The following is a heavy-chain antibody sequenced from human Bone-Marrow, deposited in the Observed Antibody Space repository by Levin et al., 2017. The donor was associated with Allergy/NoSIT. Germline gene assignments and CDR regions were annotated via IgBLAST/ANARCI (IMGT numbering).Heavy chain of an antibody. Sequence: PSETLSLTCAVSGGSISSGGYSWSWIRQPPGKGLEWIGYIYHSGSTYYNPSLKSRVTISVDRSKNQFSLKLSSVTAADTAVYYCARGRDIRGYSYGGDFDYWGQGTLVTVSS. D-gene: IGHD5-18*01. CDR2: IYHSGST. CDR1: GGSISSGGYS. V-gene: IGHV4-30-2*01. J-gene: IGHJ4*02. CDR3: ARGRDIRGYSYGGDFDY.